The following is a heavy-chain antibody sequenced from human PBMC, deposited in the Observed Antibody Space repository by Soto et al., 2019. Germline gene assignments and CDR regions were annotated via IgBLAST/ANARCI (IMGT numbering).Heavy chain of an antibody. CDR3: AKDLLRAAAGSIGY. Sequence: GGSLRLSCAASGFTFSSYGMHWVRQAPGKGLEWVAVISYDGSNKYYADSVKGRFTISRDNSKNTLYLQMNSLRAEDTAVCYCAKDLLRAAAGSIGYWGQGTLVTVSS. D-gene: IGHD6-13*01. J-gene: IGHJ4*02. V-gene: IGHV3-30*18. CDR1: GFTFSSYG. CDR2: ISYDGSNK.